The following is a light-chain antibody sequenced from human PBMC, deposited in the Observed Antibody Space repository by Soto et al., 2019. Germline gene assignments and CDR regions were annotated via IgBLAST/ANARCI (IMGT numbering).Light chain of an antibody. J-gene: IGKJ3*01. CDR1: QDIGHY. V-gene: IGKV1-33*01. CDR2: DAS. Sequence: DIQMTQSPSSLSASFGDRVTITCRASQDIGHYLNWYQHKPGKAPKLLIYDASSLETGVPPGFCGGGSGTDFTLTINNLQPEDVATYYCQQSLNLPLTCGPGTKVDIK. CDR3: QQSLNLPLT.